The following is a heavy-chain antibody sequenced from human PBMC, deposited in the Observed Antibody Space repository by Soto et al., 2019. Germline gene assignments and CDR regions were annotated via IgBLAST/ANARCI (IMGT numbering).Heavy chain of an antibody. J-gene: IGHJ6*02. D-gene: IGHD3-10*01. Sequence: SVKVAWKPSGDNFRKNVFTWVRQAPGQGLEWMGGTIPALGKTHYIEKFQGRVTITVDDATRTVYMEVRDHTSEDTAIYYCARGPFRPSAMDVWGQGTTVTVSS. V-gene: IGHV1-69*10. CDR3: ARGPFRPSAMDV. CDR1: GDNFRKNV. CDR2: TIPALGKT.